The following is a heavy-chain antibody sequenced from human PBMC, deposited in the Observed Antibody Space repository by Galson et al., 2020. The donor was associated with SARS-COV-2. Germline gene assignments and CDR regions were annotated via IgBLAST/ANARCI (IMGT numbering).Heavy chain of an antibody. V-gene: IGHV4-59*01. CDR1: GGSISSYY. Sequence: ETSETLSLTCTVPGGSISSYYWSWIRQPPGKGLERIGYIYYSGSTNHNPPLTSRVTISVDTSKNQFSLKLSSVTAADTAVYYCARDVTMVRDTSEFIGFDPWGQGTLVTVSS. CDR2: IYYSGST. CDR3: ARDVTMVRDTSEFIGFDP. D-gene: IGHD3-10*01. J-gene: IGHJ5*02.